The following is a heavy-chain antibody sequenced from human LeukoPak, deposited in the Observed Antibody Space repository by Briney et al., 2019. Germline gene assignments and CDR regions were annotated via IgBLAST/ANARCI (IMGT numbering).Heavy chain of an antibody. Sequence: SETLSLTCTVSGGSISSSSYYWGWIRQPPGKGLEWIGSIYYSGSTYYNPSLKSRVTISVDTSKNQFSLKLSSVIAADTAVYYCARHNAVAATGDYWGQGTLVTVSS. V-gene: IGHV4-39*01. CDR2: IYYSGST. J-gene: IGHJ4*02. D-gene: IGHD6-19*01. CDR1: GGSISSSSYY. CDR3: ARHNAVAATGDY.